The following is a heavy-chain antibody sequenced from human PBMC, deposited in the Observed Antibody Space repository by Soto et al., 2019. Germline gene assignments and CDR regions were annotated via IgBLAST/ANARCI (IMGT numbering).Heavy chain of an antibody. CDR2: VSTNDDRT. CDR3: ARELNTESSAYYSFAF. Sequence: GASVKVSCKTSGYIFTGYGLAWLRQAPGQRPEWMGWVSTNDDRTNYAQKFQGRVTMTTDRSTTTTSMELRSLRPDDTAVYYCARELNTESSAYYSFAFWGQGTLVTVSS. J-gene: IGHJ4*02. CDR1: GYIFTGYG. D-gene: IGHD3-22*01. V-gene: IGHV1-18*01.